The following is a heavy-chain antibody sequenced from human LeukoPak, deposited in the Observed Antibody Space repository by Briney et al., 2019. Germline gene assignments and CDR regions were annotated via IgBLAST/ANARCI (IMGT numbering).Heavy chain of an antibody. J-gene: IGHJ4*02. Sequence: ASVKVSCKVSGYTFTELSMHWVRQAPGKGLEWMGGFDPEDGETIYAQKFQGRVTMTEDTSTDTAYMELSSLRSEDTAVYYCASMLYSYGIDRDYWGQGTLVTVSS. V-gene: IGHV1-24*01. CDR1: GYTFTELS. CDR3: ASMLYSYGIDRDY. CDR2: FDPEDGET. D-gene: IGHD5-18*01.